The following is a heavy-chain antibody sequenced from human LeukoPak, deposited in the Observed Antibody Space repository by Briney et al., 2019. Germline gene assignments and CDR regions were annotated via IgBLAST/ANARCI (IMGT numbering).Heavy chain of an antibody. D-gene: IGHD3-10*01. CDR1: GFTFSTYQ. J-gene: IGHJ4*01. Sequence: GSLRLSCAASGFTFSTYQMGWIRQPPGKGLEWIGSIYYSGTTYYNPSLESRVAISVDTSNNQVSLNLSSVTAADTAKYFCARGGFYGHPFEFGGHGTLVTVSS. CDR3: ARGGFYGHPFEF. CDR2: IYYSGTT. V-gene: IGHV4-39*07.